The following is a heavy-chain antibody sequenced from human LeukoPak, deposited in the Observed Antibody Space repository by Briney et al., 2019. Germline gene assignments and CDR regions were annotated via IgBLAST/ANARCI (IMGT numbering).Heavy chain of an antibody. J-gene: IGHJ4*02. CDR3: GVVY. CDR1: GFTFSSYW. Sequence: GGSLRLSCAASGFTFSSYWVTWVRQAPGKGLEWLANINPDGSETYYVDSLKGRFTISRDNARNLLFLQMNSLRAEDTALYYCGVVYWGQGSPVTVSS. CDR2: INPDGSET. D-gene: IGHD2-21*01. V-gene: IGHV3-7*01.